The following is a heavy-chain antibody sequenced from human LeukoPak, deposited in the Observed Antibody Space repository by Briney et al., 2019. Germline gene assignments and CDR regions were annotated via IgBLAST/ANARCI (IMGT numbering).Heavy chain of an antibody. D-gene: IGHD3-3*01. J-gene: IGHJ4*02. Sequence: SETLSLTCTVSGGSISSSSYYWGWIRQPPGKGLEWIGSIYYSGSTYYNPSLKSRVTISVDTSKNQFSLKLSSVTAADTAVYYCARGEGLKYDFWSGYYKYYFDYWGQGTLVTVSS. CDR3: ARGEGLKYDFWSGYYKYYFDY. V-gene: IGHV4-39*01. CDR2: IYYSGST. CDR1: GGSISSSSYY.